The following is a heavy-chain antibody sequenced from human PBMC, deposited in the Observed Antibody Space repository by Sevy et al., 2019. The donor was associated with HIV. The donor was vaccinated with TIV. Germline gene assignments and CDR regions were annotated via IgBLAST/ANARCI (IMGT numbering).Heavy chain of an antibody. Sequence: SETLSLTWTVSGGSVSSGSYFWSWIRQPPGKGLEWIGYIHYSGSTNYNPSLKSRVTISVDTSKNPFSLNLSSVTAADTAVYYCARDSGNYPYYSDYWGQGTLVTVSS. D-gene: IGHD1-26*01. V-gene: IGHV4-61*01. CDR3: ARDSGNYPYYSDY. CDR2: IHYSGST. CDR1: GGSVSSGSYF. J-gene: IGHJ4*02.